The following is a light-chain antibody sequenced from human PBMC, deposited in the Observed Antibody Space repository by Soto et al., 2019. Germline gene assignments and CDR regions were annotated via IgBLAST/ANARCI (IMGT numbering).Light chain of an antibody. CDR1: KNLLTY. V-gene: IGKV1-5*01. CDR3: QQYTCVLYT. J-gene: IGKJ2*01. CDR2: DAS. Sequence: DIQLTQFPSTLSASVGGTVTITCRASKNLLTYLAWYQQKPGRAPKLLIHDASTLETGVPSRFSGSGSGTEFSLTINSLQPEDFATYHCQQYTCVLYTFGQGTRLQ.